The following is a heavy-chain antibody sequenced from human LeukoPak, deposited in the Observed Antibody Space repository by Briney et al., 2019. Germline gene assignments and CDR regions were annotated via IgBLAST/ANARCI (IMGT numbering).Heavy chain of an antibody. CDR1: GFTFSSHG. D-gene: IGHD4-11*01. V-gene: IGHV4-34*01. CDR2: INHSGST. J-gene: IGHJ6*03. Sequence: GTLRLSCAASGFTFSSHGMNWVRQAPGKGLEWIGEINHSGSTNYNPSLKSRVTISVDTSKNQFSLKLSSVTAADTAVYYCARGRGNYAFGYYYMDVWGKGTTVTVSS. CDR3: ARGRGNYAFGYYYMDV.